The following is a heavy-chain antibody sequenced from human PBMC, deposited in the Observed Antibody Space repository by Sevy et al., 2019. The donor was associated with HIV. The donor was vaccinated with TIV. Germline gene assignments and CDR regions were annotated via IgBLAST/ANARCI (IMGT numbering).Heavy chain of an antibody. CDR2: IYSAHST. J-gene: IGHJ4*02. Sequence: GGSLRLSCAASGFTVSTKYMSWVRQAPGKGLEWVSVIYSAHSTYYTDSVKGRFTISRDNSKNTRYLQMNSLRAEDTAVYYCARGKLDYGDYYYFDYWGQGTLVTVS. D-gene: IGHD4-17*01. V-gene: IGHV3-53*01. CDR3: ARGKLDYGDYYYFDY. CDR1: GFTVSTKY.